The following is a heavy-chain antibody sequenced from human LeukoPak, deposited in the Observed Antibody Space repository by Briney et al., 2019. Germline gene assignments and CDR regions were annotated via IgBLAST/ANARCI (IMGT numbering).Heavy chain of an antibody. J-gene: IGHJ4*02. V-gene: IGHV1-2*06. D-gene: IGHD3-22*01. CDR3: ARYYYDSSGYYWYFDY. Sequence: ASVKVSCKASGYTFTGYYMHWVRQAPGQGLEWMGRINPNSGGTNYAQKFHGRVTMPRDTSISTAYMELSRLRSDDTAVYYCARYYYDSSGYYWYFDYWGQGTLVTVSS. CDR1: GYTFTGYY. CDR2: INPNSGGT.